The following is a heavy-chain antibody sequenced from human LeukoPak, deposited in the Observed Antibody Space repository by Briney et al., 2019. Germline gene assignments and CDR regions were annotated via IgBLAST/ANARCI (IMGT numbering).Heavy chain of an antibody. D-gene: IGHD4-17*01. J-gene: IGHJ4*02. V-gene: IGHV4-39*07. CDR1: GGSIATSYY. Sequence: SETLSLTCTVSGGSIATSYYWGWIRQPPGKGLEWIGSIFYSGSTIYSPSLKSRVTISLDTPKNQFSLKLTSVTAADTAVYYCAKDDNGDYGADYWGQGTLVTVSS. CDR3: AKDDNGDYGADY. CDR2: IFYSGST.